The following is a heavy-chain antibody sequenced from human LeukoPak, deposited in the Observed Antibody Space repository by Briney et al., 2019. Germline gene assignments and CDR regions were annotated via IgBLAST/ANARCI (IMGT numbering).Heavy chain of an antibody. CDR1: GGSISSHY. J-gene: IGHJ5*02. D-gene: IGHD3-3*01. Sequence: SETLSLTCTVSGGSISSHYWGWVRQPPGKGLECIASIHYTGSTYYDPSLKSRVTLSVDTSKNQFSLNLYSVTAADTAIYYCARHPIERSLGGVPDWFDPWGQGTLVTVSS. CDR3: ARHPIERSLGGVPDWFDP. V-gene: IGHV4-39*07. CDR2: IHYTGST.